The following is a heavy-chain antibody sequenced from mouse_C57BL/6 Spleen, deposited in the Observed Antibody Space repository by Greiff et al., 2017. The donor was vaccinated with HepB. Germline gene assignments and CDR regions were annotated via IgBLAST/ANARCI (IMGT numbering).Heavy chain of an antibody. V-gene: IGHV1-39*01. CDR3: ARSGYYGNYRSFDV. D-gene: IGHD2-1*01. CDR2: INPNYGTT. Sequence: EVKLMESGPELVKPGASVKISCKASGYSFTDYNMNWVKQSNGKSLEWIGVINPNYGTTSYNQKFKGKATLTVDQSSSTAYMQLNSLTSEDSAVYYCARSGYYGNYRSFDVWGTGTTVTVSS. CDR1: GYSFTDYN. J-gene: IGHJ1*03.